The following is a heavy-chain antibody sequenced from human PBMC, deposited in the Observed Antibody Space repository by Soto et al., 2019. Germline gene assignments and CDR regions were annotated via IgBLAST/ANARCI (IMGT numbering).Heavy chain of an antibody. V-gene: IGHV3-21*01. J-gene: IGHJ5*02. Sequence: EVQVVESGGGLVQPGGSLRLSCSFTFSMYSMSCVRQAPGKGLEWVASISSGGSYIKYADSVKGRFTISRDNAKNSVSLQMNSLRVGDTAVYFCTRDQGGSYDSWFDPWGQGTLVTVSS. CDR2: ISSGGSYI. D-gene: IGHD1-26*01. CDR1: FTFSMYS. CDR3: TRDQGGSYDSWFDP.